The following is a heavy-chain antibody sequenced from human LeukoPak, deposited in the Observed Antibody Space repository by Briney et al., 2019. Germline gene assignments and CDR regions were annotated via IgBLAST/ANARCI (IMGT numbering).Heavy chain of an antibody. D-gene: IGHD2-15*01. V-gene: IGHV1-8*01. CDR2: MNPNSGNT. Sequence: ASVKVSCKASGYTFTSYDINWVRQATGQGLEWMGWMNPNSGNTGYAQKFQGRVTMTRNTSISTAYMELSSLRSEDTAVYYCARGWTVAAKGYYYYYGMDVWGQGTTVTVS. CDR1: GYTFTSYD. J-gene: IGHJ6*02. CDR3: ARGWTVAAKGYYYYYGMDV.